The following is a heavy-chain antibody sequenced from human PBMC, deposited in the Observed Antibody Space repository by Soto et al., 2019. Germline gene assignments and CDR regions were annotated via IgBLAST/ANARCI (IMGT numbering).Heavy chain of an antibody. D-gene: IGHD6-13*01. CDR3: ARDRGYSSSWYVY. CDR2: IWYDGSNK. CDR1: GFTFSSYG. J-gene: IGHJ4*02. Sequence: QVQLVESGGGVVQPGRSLRLSCAASGFTFSSYGMHWVRQAPGKGLEWVAVIWYDGSNKYYADSVKGRFTISRDNSKNTLYLQMNSLRAEYTAVYYCARDRGYSSSWYVYWGQGTLVTVSS. V-gene: IGHV3-33*01.